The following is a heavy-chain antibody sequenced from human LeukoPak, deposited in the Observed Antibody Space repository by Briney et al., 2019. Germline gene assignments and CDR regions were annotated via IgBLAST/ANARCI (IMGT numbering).Heavy chain of an antibody. CDR3: AKGGDILTGYYLYWYFDL. Sequence: GGSLRLSCAASGFTFSAYAMRWVRHAPGKGLEWVSALSRSGSSTDYADSVKGRFTISRDNSKNTLYLQMNSLRPEDTAVYYCAKGGDILTGYYLYWYFDLWGRGTLVTVSS. CDR1: GFTFSAYA. CDR2: LSRSGSST. J-gene: IGHJ2*01. D-gene: IGHD3-9*01. V-gene: IGHV3-23*01.